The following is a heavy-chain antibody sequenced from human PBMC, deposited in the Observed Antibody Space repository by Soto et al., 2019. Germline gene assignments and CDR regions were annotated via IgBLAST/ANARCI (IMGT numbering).Heavy chain of an antibody. CDR1: GYIVSSYW. Sequence: GESLKISCKGSGYIVSSYWSGWVRQMPGKGLEWMGIIYTGDSDTRYSPSFQGQVTISADKSISTAYLQWSSLKASDTAMYYCARGGSYHNWFDPWGQGTLVTVSS. J-gene: IGHJ5*02. CDR3: ARGGSYHNWFDP. D-gene: IGHD1-26*01. V-gene: IGHV5-51*01. CDR2: IYTGDSDT.